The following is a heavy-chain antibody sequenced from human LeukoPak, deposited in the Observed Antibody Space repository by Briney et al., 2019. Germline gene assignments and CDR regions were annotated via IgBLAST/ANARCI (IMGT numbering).Heavy chain of an antibody. J-gene: IGHJ5*02. Sequence: GGSLRLSCAASGFTFSSYAMSWVRQAPGKGLEWVSAVSGSGGSTYYADSVKGRFTISRDNSKNTLYLQMNSLRAEDTAVYYCAKNPHYYDSSGYYYLSWFDPWGQGTLVTVSS. CDR2: VSGSGGST. V-gene: IGHV3-23*01. CDR3: AKNPHYYDSSGYYYLSWFDP. CDR1: GFTFSSYA. D-gene: IGHD3-22*01.